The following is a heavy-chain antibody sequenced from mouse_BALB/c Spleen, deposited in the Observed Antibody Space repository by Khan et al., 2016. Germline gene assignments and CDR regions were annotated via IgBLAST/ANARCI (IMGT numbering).Heavy chain of an antibody. CDR3: ARGRPTLITPFAY. CDR2: IDPANGNT. J-gene: IGHJ3*01. V-gene: IGHV14-3*02. D-gene: IGHD2-4*01. Sequence: IQLVQSGTDLVKPGASVKLSCTASGFNIKDTYMHWVKQRPEQGLEWIGRIDPANGNTKYDPKFQGKATITADTSSNTAYLQLSSLTSEDSAVYYCARGRPTLITPFAYWGQGTLVTVSA. CDR1: GFNIKDTY.